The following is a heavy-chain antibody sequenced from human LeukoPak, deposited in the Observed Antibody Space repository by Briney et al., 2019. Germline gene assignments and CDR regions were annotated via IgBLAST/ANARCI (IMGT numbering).Heavy chain of an antibody. J-gene: IGHJ4*02. V-gene: IGHV3-53*01. Sequence: PGGSLRLSCAASGFIVSSTYMTWVRQAPGKGLEWVSGIYGDGRTSYADSVKGRFIISRDNSKNTLYLQMNSLRAEDTAVYYCAKFSPRTGYWGQGTLVTVSS. CDR3: AKFSPRTGY. CDR1: GFIVSSTY. CDR2: IYGDGRT. D-gene: IGHD1-1*01.